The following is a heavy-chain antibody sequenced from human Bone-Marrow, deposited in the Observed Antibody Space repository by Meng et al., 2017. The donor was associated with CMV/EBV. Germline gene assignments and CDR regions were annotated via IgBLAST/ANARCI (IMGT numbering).Heavy chain of an antibody. V-gene: IGHV1-2*02. CDR2: ISPNSGGT. J-gene: IGHJ6*02. CDR1: GYIFPDYY. D-gene: IGHD3-22*01. Sequence: ASVKVSCKASGYIFPDYYMHWVRQAPGQGLEWMGWISPNSGGTNYAQRFQGRVTMTSDTSITTAYMELSSLTSDDTAVYYCARGPITMMVVAPYGMDVWGQGTTVTVSS. CDR3: ARGPITMMVVAPYGMDV.